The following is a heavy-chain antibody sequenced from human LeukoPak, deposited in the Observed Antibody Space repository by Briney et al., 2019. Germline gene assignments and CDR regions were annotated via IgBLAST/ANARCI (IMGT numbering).Heavy chain of an antibody. V-gene: IGHV4-34*01. D-gene: IGHD3-3*01. Sequence: PSETLSLTCAVYGGSFSGYYWSWIRQPPGKGLEWIGEINHSGSTNYNPSLKSRVTISVDTSKNQFSLRLSSVTAADTAVYYCARGRSGYSRSFDYRGQGTLVTVSS. CDR2: INHSGST. J-gene: IGHJ4*02. CDR3: ARGRSGYSRSFDY. CDR1: GGSFSGYY.